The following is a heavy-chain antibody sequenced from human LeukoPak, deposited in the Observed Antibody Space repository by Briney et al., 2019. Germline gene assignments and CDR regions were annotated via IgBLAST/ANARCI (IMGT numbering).Heavy chain of an antibody. CDR1: GFTFSDYY. V-gene: IGHV3-11*01. D-gene: IGHD3-10*01. J-gene: IGHJ4*02. CDR3: AKDMGYYGCSLDY. Sequence: GGSLRLSCAASGFTFSDYYMSWIRQAPGKGLEWVSYISSSGSTIYYADSVKGRFTISRDNAKNSLYLQMNSLRAEDTALYYCAKDMGYYGCSLDYWGQGTLVTVSS. CDR2: ISSSGSTI.